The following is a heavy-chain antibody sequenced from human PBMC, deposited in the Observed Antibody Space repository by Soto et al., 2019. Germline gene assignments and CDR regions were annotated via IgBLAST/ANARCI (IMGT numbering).Heavy chain of an antibody. CDR2: ISYDGSNK. Sequence: GGSLRLSCAASGFTFSSYGMHWVRQAPGKGLEWVAVISYDGSNKYYADSVKGRFTISRDNSKNTLYLQMNSLRAEDTAVYYCAKELRYSSSWYDFDYWDQGTLVTVSS. CDR1: GFTFSSYG. V-gene: IGHV3-30*18. D-gene: IGHD6-13*01. J-gene: IGHJ4*02. CDR3: AKELRYSSSWYDFDY.